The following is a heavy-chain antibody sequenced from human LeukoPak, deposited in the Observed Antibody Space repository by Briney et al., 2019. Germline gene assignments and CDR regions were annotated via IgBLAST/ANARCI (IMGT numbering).Heavy chain of an antibody. J-gene: IGHJ4*02. CDR3: AKSGYCSSTSWYFDY. Sequence: GGSLRLSCAASGVTFDDYAMHWVRQAPGKGLEWGSGISWNSGSIGYADSVKGRFTISRDNAKNSLYLQMNSLRAEDTALYYCAKSGYCSSTSWYFDYWGQGTLVTVSS. CDR1: GVTFDDYA. V-gene: IGHV3-9*01. D-gene: IGHD2-2*03. CDR2: ISWNSGSI.